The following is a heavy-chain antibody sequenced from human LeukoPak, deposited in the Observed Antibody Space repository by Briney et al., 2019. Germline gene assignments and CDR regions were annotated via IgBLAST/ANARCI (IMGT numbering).Heavy chain of an antibody. Sequence: PAGSLRLSCAASGFTFSSYGMHWVRQAPGKGLEWVAVISYDGSNKYYADSVKGRFTISRDNSKNTLYLQMHSLRAEDTAVYYCAKDKARRCSGGSCYLFFDYWGQGTLVTVSS. D-gene: IGHD2-15*01. J-gene: IGHJ4*02. CDR2: ISYDGSNK. CDR1: GFTFSSYG. CDR3: AKDKARRCSGGSCYLFFDY. V-gene: IGHV3-30*18.